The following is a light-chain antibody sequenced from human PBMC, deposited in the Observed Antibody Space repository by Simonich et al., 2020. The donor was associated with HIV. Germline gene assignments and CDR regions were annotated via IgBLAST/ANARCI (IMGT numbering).Light chain of an antibody. CDR2: KDS. J-gene: IGLJ2*01. Sequence: SYELTQPPSVSVSPGQTARITCSGDTFPKQYAYWYQQTPGQAPVLVISKDSERPSGVPERFYGASSGTTVTLTISGVQAEDEADYYCQSADSSGTYVVFAGGTKLTVL. CDR3: QSADSSGTYVV. CDR1: TFPKQY. V-gene: IGLV3-25*03.